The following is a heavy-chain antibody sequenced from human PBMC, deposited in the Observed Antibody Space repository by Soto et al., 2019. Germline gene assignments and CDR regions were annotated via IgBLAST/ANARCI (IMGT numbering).Heavy chain of an antibody. Sequence: QVQLVQSGAEVKTPGASVKVSCKASGYTFTDYDINWVRQAPGQGLEWVGRMNPNSGRTDYAQKFQARVTMTRDTSISTAYLELSSLGYEDTAVFYCSTWGRSVWYTGFFWGQGTLVTVAS. J-gene: IGHJ4*02. D-gene: IGHD3-9*01. CDR2: MNPNSGRT. CDR3: STWGRSVWYTGFF. CDR1: GYTFTDYD. V-gene: IGHV1-8*01.